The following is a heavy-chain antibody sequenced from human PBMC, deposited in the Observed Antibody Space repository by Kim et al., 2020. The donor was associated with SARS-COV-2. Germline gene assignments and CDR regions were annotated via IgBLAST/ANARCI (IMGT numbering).Heavy chain of an antibody. CDR1: GGSVSSGSYY. D-gene: IGHD6-13*01. Sequence: SETLSLTCTVSGGSVSSGSYYWRWIRQPPGKGLEWIGYIYYSGSTNYNPSLKSRVTISVDTSKNQFSLKLSSVTAADTAVYYCARALVVGQQLAKNNWFDPWGQGTLVTVSS. J-gene: IGHJ5*02. CDR3: ARALVVGQQLAKNNWFDP. CDR2: IYYSGST. V-gene: IGHV4-61*01.